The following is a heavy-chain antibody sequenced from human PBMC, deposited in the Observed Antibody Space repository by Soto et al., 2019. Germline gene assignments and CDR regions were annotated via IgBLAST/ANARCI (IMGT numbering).Heavy chain of an antibody. V-gene: IGHV3-21*01. J-gene: IGHJ4*02. D-gene: IGHD6-13*01. CDR2: ITSSSTYI. CDR3: ARDGPPIAAAGYFDY. Sequence: EVQLVESGGGLVKPGGSLRLSCAGSGFTFSSYSMYWVRQAPGKGLEWVSSITSSSTYINYADSVNGRFTISRDNAKNSLYLQMNSLRAEDTAVYYCARDGPPIAAAGYFDYWGQGTLVTVSS. CDR1: GFTFSSYS.